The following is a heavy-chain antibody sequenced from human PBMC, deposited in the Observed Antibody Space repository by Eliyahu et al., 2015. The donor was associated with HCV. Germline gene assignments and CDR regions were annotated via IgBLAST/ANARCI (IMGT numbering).Heavy chain of an antibody. D-gene: IGHD3-10*01. V-gene: IGHV4-39*01. J-gene: IGHJ4*02. CDR3: AYGSGSYYNQY. Sequence: QLQLQESGPGLVKPSETLSLTCTVSGGSISSSSYYWGWIRQPPGKGLEWIGSIYYSGSTYYNPSLKSRVTISVDTSKNQFSLKLSSVTAADTAVYYCAYGSGSYYNQYWGQGTLVTVSS. CDR2: IYYSGST. CDR1: GGSISSSSYY.